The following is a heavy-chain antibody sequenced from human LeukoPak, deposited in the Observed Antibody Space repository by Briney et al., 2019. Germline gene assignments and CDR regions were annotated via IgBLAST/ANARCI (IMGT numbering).Heavy chain of an antibody. CDR2: MNPNSGNT. Sequence: ASVKVACKASEYTFTSYDICWVRQATEQGLEWLGWMNPNSGNTGYAQKFQGRVTITRNTSISTAYMELSSLRSEDTAVYYCARVPLKDCSSTSCRRKDAFDIWGQGTMVTVSS. D-gene: IGHD2-2*01. V-gene: IGHV1-8*03. CDR3: ARVPLKDCSSTSCRRKDAFDI. J-gene: IGHJ3*02. CDR1: EYTFTSYD.